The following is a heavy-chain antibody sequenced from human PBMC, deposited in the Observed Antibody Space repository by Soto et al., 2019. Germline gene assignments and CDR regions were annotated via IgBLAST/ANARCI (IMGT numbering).Heavy chain of an antibody. CDR1: GYTLTELS. V-gene: IGHV1-24*01. J-gene: IGHJ4*02. D-gene: IGHD1-26*01. CDR2: FDPEDGET. CDR3: ATGLSGSYPFDY. Sequence: ASVKVSCKVSGYTLTELSMHWVRQAPGKGLEWMGGFDPEDGETIYAQKFQGRVTMTEDTSTDTAYTELSSLRSEDTAVYYCATGLSGSYPFDYWGQGTLVTVS.